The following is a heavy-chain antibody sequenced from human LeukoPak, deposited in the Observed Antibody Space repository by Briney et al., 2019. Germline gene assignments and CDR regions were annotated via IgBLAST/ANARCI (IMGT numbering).Heavy chain of an antibody. D-gene: IGHD5-12*01. V-gene: IGHV4-39*07. CDR1: GGSISSSSYY. Sequence: SETLSLTCTVSGGSISSSSYYWGWIRQPPGKGLEWIGEINHSGSTNYNPSLKSRVTISVDTSKNQFSLKLSSVTAADTAVYYCARKEAYSGYDYCDYWGQGTLVTVSS. CDR3: ARKEAYSGYDYCDY. J-gene: IGHJ4*02. CDR2: INHSGST.